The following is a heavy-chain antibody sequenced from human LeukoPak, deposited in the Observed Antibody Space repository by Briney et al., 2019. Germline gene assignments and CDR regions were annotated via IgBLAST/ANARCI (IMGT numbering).Heavy chain of an antibody. J-gene: IGHJ3*02. CDR3: AGALVVVSDAFDI. V-gene: IGHV4-61*01. Sequence: PSETLSLTCTVSGGSVSSGSYYWSWIRQPPGKGLEWIGYIYYSGSTNYSPSLKSRVTISVDTSKNQFSLKLSSVTAADTAVYYCAGALVVVSDAFDIWGQGTMVTVSS. CDR1: GGSVSSGSYY. D-gene: IGHD3-22*01. CDR2: IYYSGST.